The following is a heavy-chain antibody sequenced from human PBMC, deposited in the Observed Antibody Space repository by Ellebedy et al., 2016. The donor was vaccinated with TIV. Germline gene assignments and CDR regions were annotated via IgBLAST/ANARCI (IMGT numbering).Heavy chain of an antibody. D-gene: IGHD7-27*01. J-gene: IGHJ5*01. V-gene: IGHV3-7*01. CDR1: GFSFSNYW. CDR3: ARLNWGRFAFDF. CDR2: MKQDGSEK. Sequence: GESLKISXAASGFSFSNYWMSWVRQGPGKGLEWVANMKQDGSEKFYVDSVNGRFTISRDNAKNSLYLHLSSLRPEDTAVYYCARLNWGRFAFDFWGQGTLVTVSS.